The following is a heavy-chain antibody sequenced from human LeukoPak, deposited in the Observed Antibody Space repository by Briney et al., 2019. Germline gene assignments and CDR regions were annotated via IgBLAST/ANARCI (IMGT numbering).Heavy chain of an antibody. J-gene: IGHJ4*02. CDR2: IYHSGTT. CDR3: ARGGYYGSGSYRSLPDY. D-gene: IGHD3-10*01. Sequence: SETLPFTCAVSGYSISSGYYWGWIRQPPGQGLEWIGGIYHSGTTYYNPSLKIRVTISVDTSKNQFSLTLSSVTAADTAVYYCARGGYYGSGSYRSLPDYWGQGTLVTVSS. V-gene: IGHV4-38-2*01. CDR1: GYSISSGYY.